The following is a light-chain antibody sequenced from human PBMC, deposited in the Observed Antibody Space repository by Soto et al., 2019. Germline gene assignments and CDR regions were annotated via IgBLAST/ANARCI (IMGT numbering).Light chain of an antibody. CDR1: QSVSDSS. Sequence: EIVLTQSPGTLSLSPGERATLSCRASQSVSDSSLAWYHQKPGQAPRLLIYGASRRATGIPDTFSGSGSGTDFILTISRREPEDFAVYYCQLYGDSPMYTFGQGTKLEIK. CDR2: GAS. CDR3: QLYGDSPMYT. J-gene: IGKJ2*01. V-gene: IGKV3-20*01.